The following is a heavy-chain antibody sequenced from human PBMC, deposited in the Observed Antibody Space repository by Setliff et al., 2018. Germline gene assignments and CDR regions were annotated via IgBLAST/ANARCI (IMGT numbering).Heavy chain of an antibody. CDR1: GGSFTTFF. D-gene: IGHD3-10*01. CDR2: ISHSGST. CDR3: ARLSWDGLRYHGLDV. J-gene: IGHJ6*02. V-gene: IGHV4-34*01. Sequence: PSETLSLTCAVYGGSFTTFFWSWIRQPPGKGLEWIREISHSGSTNYNPSLKSRVTMSVDRSKNQFSLNLNSVTAADTAVYYCARLSWDGLRYHGLDVWGQGTTVTVSS.